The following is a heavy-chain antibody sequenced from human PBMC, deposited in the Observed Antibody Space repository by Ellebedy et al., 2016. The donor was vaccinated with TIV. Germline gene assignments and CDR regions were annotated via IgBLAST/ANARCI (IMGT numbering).Heavy chain of an antibody. CDR3: AREGARRFDP. J-gene: IGHJ5*02. V-gene: IGHV4-59*01. CDR2: IYYSGST. Sequence: SETLSLTXTVSGGSISSYYWSWIRQPPGKGLEWIGYIYYSGSTNYNPSLKSRVTISVDTSKNQFSLKLSSVTAADTAVYYCAREGARRFDPWGQGTLVTVSS. CDR1: GGSISSYY. D-gene: IGHD1-14*01.